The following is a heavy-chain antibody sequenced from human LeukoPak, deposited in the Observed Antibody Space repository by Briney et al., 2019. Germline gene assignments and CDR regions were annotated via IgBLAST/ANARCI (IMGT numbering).Heavy chain of an antibody. D-gene: IGHD2-2*02. CDR2: MNPNSGNT. J-gene: IGHJ6*02. V-gene: IGHV1-8*01. CDR3: ARVDCSSTSCYKSYYYYSMDV. CDR1: GYTFTNYD. Sequence: ASVKVSCKASGYTFTNYDINWVRQATGKGLEWMGWMNPNSGNTGYAQKFQGRVTMTRNTSISTAYMELSSLRSEDTAVYYCARVDCSSTSCYKSYYYYSMDVWGQGTTVTVSS.